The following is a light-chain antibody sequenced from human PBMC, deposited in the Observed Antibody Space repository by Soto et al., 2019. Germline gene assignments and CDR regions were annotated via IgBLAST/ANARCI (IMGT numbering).Light chain of an antibody. V-gene: IGLV1-40*01. CDR1: SSNIGAGYD. CDR3: QSYDSSLSAFYF. CDR2: GNS. J-gene: IGLJ1*01. Sequence: VLTQPPSVSGAPGQRVTISCTGSSSNIGAGYDVHWYQQLPGTAPKLLIYGNSNRPSGVPDRFSGSKSGTSASLAITGLQAEDEADYYCQSYDSSLSAFYFFGTGTKVTVL.